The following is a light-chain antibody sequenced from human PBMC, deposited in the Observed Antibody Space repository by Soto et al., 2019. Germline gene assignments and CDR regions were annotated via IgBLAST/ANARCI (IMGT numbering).Light chain of an antibody. V-gene: IGKV3-11*01. CDR2: DAS. CDR1: QSVSSY. CDR3: QQSNNWRT. J-gene: IGKJ1*01. Sequence: EIVLTQSPATLCLSPGERATLSCRASQSVSSYLAWYQQKPGQAPRLLIYDASNRATGIPARFSGSGSGTDFTLTISSLEPEDFAVYYCQQSNNWRTFGQGTKVDIK.